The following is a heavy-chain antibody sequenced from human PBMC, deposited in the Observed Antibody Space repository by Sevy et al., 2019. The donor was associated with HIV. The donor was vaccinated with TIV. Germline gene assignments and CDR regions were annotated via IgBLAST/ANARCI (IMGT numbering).Heavy chain of an antibody. CDR3: ARDGNSGYYFNYYYYGMDV. J-gene: IGHJ6*02. V-gene: IGHV3-11*06. CDR1: GFSLNDYY. Sequence: GGSLRLSCAATGFSLNDYYMTWIRQAPGKGLEWVSYISGDSGHTNYAESVKGRFTISRDNTKNFVYLQMDGLRAEDTATYYCARDGNSGYYFNYYYYGMDVWGQGTMVTVSS. CDR2: ISGDSGHT. D-gene: IGHD3-22*01.